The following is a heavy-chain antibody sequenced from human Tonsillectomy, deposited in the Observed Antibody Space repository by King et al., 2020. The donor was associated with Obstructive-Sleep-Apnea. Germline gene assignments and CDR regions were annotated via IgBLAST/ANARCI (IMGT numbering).Heavy chain of an antibody. CDR3: ARRRLGYSDY. Sequence: VQLQESGPGLVKPSETLSLTCTVSGGSISSYYWSWIRQPPGKGLEWIGYIYYSGSTNYNPSLKSRVTISVDTSKNQFSLKLSSVTAADTAVYYCARRRLGYSDYWGQGTLVTVSS. V-gene: IGHV4-59*08. D-gene: IGHD3-22*01. J-gene: IGHJ4*02. CDR1: GGSISSYY. CDR2: IYYSGST.